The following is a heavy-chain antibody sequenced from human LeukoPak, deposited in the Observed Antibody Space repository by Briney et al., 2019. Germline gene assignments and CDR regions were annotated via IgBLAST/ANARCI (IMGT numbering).Heavy chain of an antibody. CDR3: AIDPNWGTHS. Sequence: GGSLRLSCAASGFTFSTYTMYWVRHPPGKRLEWVSIIGSSGGGIHYADSVKGRFTISRDNSKDALYLQMNSLRVEDTAVYYCAIDPNWGTHSWGQGVLVTVSS. CDR1: GFTFSTYT. CDR2: IGSSGGGI. D-gene: IGHD7-27*01. V-gene: IGHV3-23*01. J-gene: IGHJ4*02.